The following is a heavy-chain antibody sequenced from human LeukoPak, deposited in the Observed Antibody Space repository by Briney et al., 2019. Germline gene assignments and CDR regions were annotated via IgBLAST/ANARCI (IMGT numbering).Heavy chain of an antibody. Sequence: ASVKVSCKASGYTFTVYYMHWVRQAPGQGLEWMGRINPNSGGTNYAQKFQGRVTMTRDTSISTAYMELSRLRSDDTAVYYCARGSFPRDSYGRGLQYYWGQGTLVTVSS. V-gene: IGHV1-2*06. J-gene: IGHJ4*02. CDR3: ARGSFPRDSYGRGLQYY. CDR1: GYTFTVYY. CDR2: INPNSGGT. D-gene: IGHD5-24*01.